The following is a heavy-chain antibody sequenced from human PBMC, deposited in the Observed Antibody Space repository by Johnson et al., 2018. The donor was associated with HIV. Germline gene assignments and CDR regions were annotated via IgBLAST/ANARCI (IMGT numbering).Heavy chain of an antibody. J-gene: IGHJ3*02. CDR3: ARGLGDSSGYTDAFDI. V-gene: IGHV3-66*01. CDR2: IYSGGST. CDR1: GFTVSSNY. Sequence: VQLVESGGGLVQPGGPLRLSCAASGFTVSSNYMSWVRQAPGKGLEWVSVIYSGGSTYYADSVKGRFTISRDNSKNTLYLQMNSLRAEDTAVYYCARGLGDSSGYTDAFDIWGQGTMVTVSS. D-gene: IGHD3-22*01.